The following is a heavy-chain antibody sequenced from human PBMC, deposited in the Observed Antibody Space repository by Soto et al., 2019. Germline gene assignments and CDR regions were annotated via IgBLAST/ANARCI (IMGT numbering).Heavy chain of an antibody. CDR1: GGSISSGDYY. Sequence: QVQLQESGPGLVKPSQTLSLTCTVSGGSISSGDYYWSWIRQPPGKGLEWIGYIYYSGSTYYNPSLKSXVTSSXXTSKNQCSLKLSSVTAADTAVYYCAPYSNNTWFDPWGQGTLVTVSS. V-gene: IGHV4-30-4*01. CDR2: IYYSGST. J-gene: IGHJ5*02. CDR3: APYSNNTWFDP. D-gene: IGHD6-13*01.